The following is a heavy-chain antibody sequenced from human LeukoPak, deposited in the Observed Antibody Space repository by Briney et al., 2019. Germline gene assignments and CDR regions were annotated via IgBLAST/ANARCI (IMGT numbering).Heavy chain of an antibody. CDR1: GYSFTRCY. Sequence: ASVKVSCKASGYSFTRCYLHWVRQAPGQGLEWMGIINPSDDTTTHAQKFQGRVIMTSDTSTSTVYMELSSLRSEDTAVYYCARDLRHHSGIAVSPFDYWGQGTLVTVSS. D-gene: IGHD6-19*01. CDR2: INPSDDTT. V-gene: IGHV1-46*01. CDR3: ARDLRHHSGIAVSPFDY. J-gene: IGHJ4*02.